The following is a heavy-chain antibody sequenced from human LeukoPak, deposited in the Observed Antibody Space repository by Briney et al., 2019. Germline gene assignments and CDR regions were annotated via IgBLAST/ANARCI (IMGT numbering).Heavy chain of an antibody. D-gene: IGHD3-22*01. Sequence: ASVKVSCKASGYTFTGYYMHWVRQAPGQGLEWVGWINPNSGGTNYAQKFQGRVTMTRDTSISTAYMELSRLRSDDTAVYYCARPMIGLLDAFDIWGQGTMVTVSS. J-gene: IGHJ3*02. V-gene: IGHV1-2*02. CDR3: ARPMIGLLDAFDI. CDR1: GYTFTGYY. CDR2: INPNSGGT.